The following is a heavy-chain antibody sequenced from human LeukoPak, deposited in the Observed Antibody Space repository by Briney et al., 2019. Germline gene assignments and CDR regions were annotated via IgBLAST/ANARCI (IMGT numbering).Heavy chain of an antibody. CDR1: GFTLSSYS. CDR3: ARDRSGIAVAGPFDY. Sequence: NPGGSLRLSCAASGFTLSSYSMNWVRQAPGKGLEWVSSISRSGSYISYADSVKGRFTISGNNAKNSLYLQMNSLRAEDTAVYYCARDRSGIAVAGPFDYWGQGTLVTVSS. CDR2: ISRSGSYI. V-gene: IGHV3-21*01. J-gene: IGHJ4*02. D-gene: IGHD6-19*01.